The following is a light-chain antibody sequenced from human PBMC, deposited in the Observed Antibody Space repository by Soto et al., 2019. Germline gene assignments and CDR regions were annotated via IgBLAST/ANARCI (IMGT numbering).Light chain of an antibody. Sequence: EIVLTQSPGTLSLSPGERATLSCRASQSVSSSYLAWHQQKPGQPPRLLIYGASSRATGIPDRFSGSGSGTDFTLTSTRLEPADFAVYYCQHYRTSFGGGTKVEIK. J-gene: IGKJ4*01. CDR3: QHYRTS. V-gene: IGKV3-20*01. CDR1: QSVSSSY. CDR2: GAS.